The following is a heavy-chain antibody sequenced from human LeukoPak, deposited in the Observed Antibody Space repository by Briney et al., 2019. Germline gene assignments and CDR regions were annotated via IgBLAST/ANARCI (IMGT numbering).Heavy chain of an antibody. J-gene: IGHJ6*02. Sequence: GGSPRLSCAASGFTFSNHYMHWVRQAPGKGLVSVSRIDPNGRYTSYADSVKGRFTISRDNAKNTLYLQMNTLGAEDTALYYCVRGSTDWNGMDVWGQGTTVTVSS. CDR3: VRGSTDWNGMDV. CDR2: IDPNGRYT. V-gene: IGHV3-74*01. D-gene: IGHD6-19*01. CDR1: GFTFSNHY.